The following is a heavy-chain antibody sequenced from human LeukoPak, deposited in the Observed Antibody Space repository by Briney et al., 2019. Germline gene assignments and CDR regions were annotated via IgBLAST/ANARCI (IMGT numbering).Heavy chain of an antibody. V-gene: IGHV3-23*01. CDR2: ISGSGGST. CDR1: GFTFSSYA. J-gene: IGHJ6*02. Sequence: QSGGSLRLSCAASGFTFSSYAMSWVRQAPGKGLEWVSAISGSGGSTYYADSVKGRFTISRDNSKNTVHLQMNSLRPEDTAVYYCAKVTPTTMTREGMDVWGHGTTVTVSS. D-gene: IGHD4-17*01. CDR3: AKVTPTTMTREGMDV.